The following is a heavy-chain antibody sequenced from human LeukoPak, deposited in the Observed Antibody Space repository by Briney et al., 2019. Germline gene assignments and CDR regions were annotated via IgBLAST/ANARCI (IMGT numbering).Heavy chain of an antibody. CDR1: GFIFSSYE. J-gene: IGHJ4*02. CDR3: AKFPQQLSGPSPYFDY. CDR2: ISSSGSTI. D-gene: IGHD1-1*01. Sequence: GGSLRLSCAASGFIFSSYEMNWVRQAPGKGLEWVSYISSSGSTIYYADSVKGRFTISRDNAKNSLYLQMNSLRAEDTAVYYCAKFPQQLSGPSPYFDYWGQGTLVTVSS. V-gene: IGHV3-48*03.